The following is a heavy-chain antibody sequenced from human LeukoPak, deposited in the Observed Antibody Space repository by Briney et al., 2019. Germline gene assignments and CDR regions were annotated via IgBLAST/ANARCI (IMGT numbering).Heavy chain of an antibody. CDR2: ISYDGSNR. Sequence: GRSLRLSCAASGFTFSSYAMHWVRQAPGKGLEWVAVISYDGSNRYYADSVKGRFTISRDNSKNTLYLQMNSLRAEDTAVYYCAREVDTATFDYWGQGTLVTVSS. D-gene: IGHD5-18*01. CDR3: AREVDTATFDY. J-gene: IGHJ4*02. CDR1: GFTFSSYA. V-gene: IGHV3-30-3*01.